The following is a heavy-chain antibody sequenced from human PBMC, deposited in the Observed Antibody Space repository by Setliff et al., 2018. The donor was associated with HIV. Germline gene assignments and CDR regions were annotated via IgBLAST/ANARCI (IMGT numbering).Heavy chain of an antibody. J-gene: IGHJ4*02. CDR1: GYSIGSGSF. V-gene: IGHV4-38-2*01. D-gene: IGHD4-17*01. CDR2: IPHNGGT. CDR3: ARYSTLTTNFDC. Sequence: SETLSLTCAVSGYSIGSGSFWGWIRQPPGKGLEWIATIPHNGGTYYNPDPSLTGRVTISLDTSKNQFSLKLAFVTAADTAVYHCARYSTLTTNFDCWGQGTLVTVSS.